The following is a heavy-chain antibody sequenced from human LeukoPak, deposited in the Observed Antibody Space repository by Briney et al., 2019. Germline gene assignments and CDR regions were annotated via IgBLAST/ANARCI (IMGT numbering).Heavy chain of an antibody. CDR3: ARNHDYGDYVNDY. D-gene: IGHD4-17*01. CDR1: GYTFTSYG. V-gene: IGHV1-18*01. J-gene: IGHJ4*02. CDR2: ISAYNGNT. Sequence: ASVKVSCKASGYTFTSYGISWVRQAPGPRLEWIGWISAYNGNTNYAQKLQGRVTMTTDTSTSTAYMELRSLRSDDTAVYYCARNHDYGDYVNDYWGQGTLVTVSS.